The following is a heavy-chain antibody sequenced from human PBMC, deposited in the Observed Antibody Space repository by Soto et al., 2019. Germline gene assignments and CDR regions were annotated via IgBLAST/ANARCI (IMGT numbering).Heavy chain of an antibody. CDR3: AAELGFGKLSVV. CDR1: GDTFKNCV. V-gene: IGHV1-69*01. J-gene: IGHJ6*02. Sequence: QVQVVQSGVEVRRPGSSVKVSCKASGDTFKNCVISWVRQAPGQGLEWMGGIIPLFGTTDFAPRFQGRLTITTDESTTTAYMELSRLRSEDTATYYCAAELGFGKLSVVWGQGTTVIASS. D-gene: IGHD3-10*01. CDR2: IIPLFGTT.